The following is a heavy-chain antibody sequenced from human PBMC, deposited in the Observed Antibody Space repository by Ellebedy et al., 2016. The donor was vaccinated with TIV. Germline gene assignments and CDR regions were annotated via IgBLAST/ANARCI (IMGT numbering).Heavy chain of an antibody. Sequence: GGSLRLXXAASGFTFSGSAMHWVRQASGKGLEWVGRIRNKANVYATAYAASVKGRFIVSRDDSKNTAYLQMNSLKTEDTAVYYCTRWVEMAGNPFDYWGQGTLVTVSS. CDR3: TRWVEMAGNPFDY. D-gene: IGHD5-24*01. J-gene: IGHJ4*02. CDR2: IRNKANVYAT. V-gene: IGHV3-73*01. CDR1: GFTFSGSA.